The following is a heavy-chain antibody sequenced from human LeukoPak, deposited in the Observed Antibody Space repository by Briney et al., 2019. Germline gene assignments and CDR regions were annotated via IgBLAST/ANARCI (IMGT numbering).Heavy chain of an antibody. Sequence: EASVKVSCKASGGTFSSYAISWVRQAPGQGLEWMGRIIPILGIANYAQKFQGRVTITADKSTSTAYMELSSLRSEDTAVYYCARYMVRGVMSAYWGQGTLVAVSS. CDR2: IIPILGIA. CDR3: ARYMVRGVMSAY. D-gene: IGHD3-10*01. CDR1: GGTFSSYA. J-gene: IGHJ4*02. V-gene: IGHV1-69*04.